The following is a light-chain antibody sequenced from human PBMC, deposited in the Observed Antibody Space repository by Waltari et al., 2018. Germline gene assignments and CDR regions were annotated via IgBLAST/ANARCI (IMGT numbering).Light chain of an antibody. CDR3: QSYDNSLSSWV. V-gene: IGLV1-40*01. CDR2: DYT. CDR1: SSNIGAGSD. J-gene: IGLJ3*02. Sequence: QSVLTQPPSVSGAPGQSVTLSCTGSSSNIGAGSDVHWYQQFPGTAPKLLNPDYTRRPSGVPARFSGSRSGASASRAITGLQTEDEADYYCQSYDNSLSSWVFGGGTTLTVL.